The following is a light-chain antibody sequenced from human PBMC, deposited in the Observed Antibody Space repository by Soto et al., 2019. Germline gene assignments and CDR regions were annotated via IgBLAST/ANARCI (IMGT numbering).Light chain of an antibody. Sequence: QSALTQPASVSGSPGQSINFSCTGTSSDVGSYDYVSWHQQYPGKAPKLIIYDVNNRPSGVSSRFSGSKSGNTASLTISGLQTEDEADYYCCAYSTSGTHVFGTGTRLTVL. CDR2: DVN. V-gene: IGLV2-14*03. CDR1: SSDVGSYDY. J-gene: IGLJ1*01. CDR3: CAYSTSGTHV.